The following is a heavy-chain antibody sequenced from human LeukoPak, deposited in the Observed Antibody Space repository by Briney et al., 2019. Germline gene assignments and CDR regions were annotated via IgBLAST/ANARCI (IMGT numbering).Heavy chain of an antibody. Sequence: GGSLRLSCAASGFTFSSYGMNWVRQAPGTGLQWVAYISSGRPTINYADSVRGRFTVSRDNAKSSLYLQMNNLRVEDTAVYYCARGGAARPDYWGQGTLVTVSS. D-gene: IGHD6-6*01. CDR2: ISSGRPTI. V-gene: IGHV3-48*04. CDR1: GFTFSSYG. CDR3: ARGGAARPDY. J-gene: IGHJ4*02.